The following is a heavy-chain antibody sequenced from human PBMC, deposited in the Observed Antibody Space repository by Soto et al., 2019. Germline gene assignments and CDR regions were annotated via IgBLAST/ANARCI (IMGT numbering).Heavy chain of an antibody. CDR1: GYTFTDYY. CDR3: GLEPTGTGGFDY. CDR2: VDSEGGET. V-gene: IGHV1-69-2*01. Sequence: EVQLVQSGAEVKKPGTTVKISCKVSGYTFTDYYMQWVQQAPGKGLVWMGLVDSEGGETIYAEKFQGRVTLTADTSITTAYMELSGLRSDDTAVYYCGLEPTGTGGFDYWGQGTLVTVSS. D-gene: IGHD7-27*01. J-gene: IGHJ4*02.